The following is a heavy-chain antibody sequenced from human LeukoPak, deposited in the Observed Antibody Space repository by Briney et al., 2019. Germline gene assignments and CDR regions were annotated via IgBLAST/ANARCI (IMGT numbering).Heavy chain of an antibody. V-gene: IGHV3-15*01. CDR3: TTSGYSYGMPFDY. Sequence: GGSLRLSCAASGFTFSNAWMSWVRQAPGKGLEWVGRIKSKTDGGTTDYAAPVKGRFTISRDDSKNTLYLQMNSLKTEDTAVYYCTTSGYSYGMPFDYWGQGTLSPSPQ. J-gene: IGHJ4*02. D-gene: IGHD5-18*01. CDR1: GFTFSNAW. CDR2: IKSKTDGGTT.